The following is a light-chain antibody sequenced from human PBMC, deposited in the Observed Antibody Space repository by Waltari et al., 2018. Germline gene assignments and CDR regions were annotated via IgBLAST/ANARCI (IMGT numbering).Light chain of an antibody. J-gene: IGLJ3*02. CDR1: SRHVGGYNY. Sequence: QSALTQPRSVSGSPGQSVTISCTGTSRHVGGYNYVYWYQQHPGKAPKLMIYDVSKRPSGVPDRFSGSKSGNTASLTISGLQAEDEADYYCCSYAGSYTFGFGGGTKLTVL. CDR2: DVS. CDR3: CSYAGSYTFG. V-gene: IGLV2-11*01.